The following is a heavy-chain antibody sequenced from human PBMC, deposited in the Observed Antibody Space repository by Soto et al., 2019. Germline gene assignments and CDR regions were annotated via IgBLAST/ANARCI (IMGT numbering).Heavy chain of an antibody. CDR2: IYYIGTT. Sequence: QVQLQESGPGLVKLSQTLSLTCTVSGDSMGSGDYYWTWIRQPPGKGLEWIGYIYYIGTTFYNPSLASRVNISIDTSKNHFSLRLTSVTAADTAVYYCSRGSTYYGFLTWGQGTLVTVSS. J-gene: IGHJ5*02. D-gene: IGHD3-10*01. V-gene: IGHV4-30-4*01. CDR3: SRGSTYYGFLT. CDR1: GDSMGSGDYY.